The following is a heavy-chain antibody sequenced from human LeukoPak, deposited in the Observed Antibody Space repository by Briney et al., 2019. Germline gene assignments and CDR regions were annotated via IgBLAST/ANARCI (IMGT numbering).Heavy chain of an antibody. V-gene: IGHV4-34*01. CDR3: GKSRGKATAGNHKLVHP. J-gene: IGHJ5*02. D-gene: IGHD1-14*01. Sequence: SETLSLTCAVYGGSFSGYYWSWIRQPPGKGLEWIGEINHSGSTNYNPSLKSRVTISVDTSKNQFSLKLSSVTAADTAVSYCGKSRGKATAGNHKLVHPRGQGTLVTVSS. CDR2: INHSGST. CDR1: GGSFSGYY.